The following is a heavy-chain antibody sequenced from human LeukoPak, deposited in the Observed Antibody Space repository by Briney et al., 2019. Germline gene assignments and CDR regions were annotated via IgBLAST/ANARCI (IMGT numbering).Heavy chain of an antibody. CDR1: GGTFSSYE. V-gene: IGHV3-48*03. CDR2: IYSSGSST. D-gene: IGHD4-17*01. J-gene: IGHJ4*02. CDR3: ARGAYGDYGRGY. Sequence: SCKASGGTFSSYEMNWVRQAPGKGLEWVSYIYSSGSSTYYADSVKGRFTISRDNAKNSLYLQMNSLRAEDTAVYYCARGAYGDYGRGYWGQGTLVTVSS.